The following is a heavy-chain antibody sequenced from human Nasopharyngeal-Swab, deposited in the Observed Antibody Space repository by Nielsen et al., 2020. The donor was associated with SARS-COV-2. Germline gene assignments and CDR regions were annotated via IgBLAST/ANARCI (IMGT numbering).Heavy chain of an antibody. J-gene: IGHJ4*02. Sequence: GGSLRLSCAASGFTFSSYSMNWVRQAPGKGLEWVSYISSSSSTIYYADSVKGRFTISRDNAKNSLYLQMNSLRAEDTAVYYCATPQTPYYYGSGSYFGGWGQGTLVTVSS. CDR3: ATPQTPYYYGSGSYFGG. V-gene: IGHV3-48*01. CDR2: ISSSSSTI. CDR1: GFTFSSYS. D-gene: IGHD3-10*01.